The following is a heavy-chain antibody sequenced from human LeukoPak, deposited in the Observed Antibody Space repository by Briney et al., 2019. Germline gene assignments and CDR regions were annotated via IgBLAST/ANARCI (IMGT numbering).Heavy chain of an antibody. J-gene: IGHJ4*02. CDR1: GFTFSSYS. D-gene: IGHD5-12*01. Sequence: GGSLRLSCAASGFTFSSYSMNWVRQAPGKGLEWVSYISSSSSTTYYADSVKGRFTISRDNAKNSLYLQMNSLRAEDTAVYYCAREGRGYSGYDRSGYYFDYWGQGTLVTVSS. V-gene: IGHV3-48*01. CDR3: AREGRGYSGYDRSGYYFDY. CDR2: ISSSSSTT.